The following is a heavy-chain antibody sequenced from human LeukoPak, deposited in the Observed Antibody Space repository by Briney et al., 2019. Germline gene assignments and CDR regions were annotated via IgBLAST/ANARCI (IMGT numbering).Heavy chain of an antibody. CDR1: GFTFSSYG. D-gene: IGHD1-26*01. Sequence: GGSLRLSCAASGFTFSSYGTHWVRQAPGKGLEWVAVISYDGSNKYYADSVKGRFTISRDNSKNTLYLQMNSLRAEDTAVYYCARSGSYSLDYWGQGTLVTVSS. CDR3: ARSGSYSLDY. J-gene: IGHJ4*02. CDR2: ISYDGSNK. V-gene: IGHV3-30*03.